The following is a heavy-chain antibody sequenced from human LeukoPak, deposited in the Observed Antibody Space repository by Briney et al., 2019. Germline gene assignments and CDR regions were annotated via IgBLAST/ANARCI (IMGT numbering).Heavy chain of an antibody. V-gene: IGHV3-15*01. CDR3: TTSGGTTTRFVDY. Sequence: GGSLRLSCAASGFTFSNAWMSWVRQAPGKGLEWVGRIISKADGGTADYAAPVKGRFTISRDDSKNTLYLQMNSLKTEDTAVYYCTTSGGTTTRFVDYWGQGTLVSVSS. CDR1: GFTFSNAW. D-gene: IGHD2/OR15-2a*01. CDR2: IISKADGGTA. J-gene: IGHJ4*02.